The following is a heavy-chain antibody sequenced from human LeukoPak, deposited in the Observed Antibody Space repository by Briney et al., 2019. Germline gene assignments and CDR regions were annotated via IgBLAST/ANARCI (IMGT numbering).Heavy chain of an antibody. V-gene: IGHV4-59*12. D-gene: IGHD5-12*01. CDR1: GGSISSYY. Sequence: SETLSLTCTVSGGSISSYYWSWLRQPPGKGLEWIGSIYSSGSTYYNPSLKSRVTISVDTSKKQFSLKLRSVTAADTAVYYCARSGSGYLRYYFDYWGQGTLVTVSS. CDR3: ARSGSGYLRYYFDY. CDR2: IYSSGST. J-gene: IGHJ4*02.